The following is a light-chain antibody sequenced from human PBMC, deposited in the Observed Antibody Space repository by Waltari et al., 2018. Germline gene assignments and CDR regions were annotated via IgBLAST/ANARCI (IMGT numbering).Light chain of an antibody. CDR3: QQYHSTPFT. Sequence: DIVMTQSPDSLAVSLGERATINCKSSQSLSYSSNNKIYLAWYQQRPGQPPKLLIYWTSTRESGVPDRFSGSGSGTDFTLTISSLQAEDVAVYYCQQYHSTPFTFGPGTKVDIK. CDR2: WTS. V-gene: IGKV4-1*01. CDR1: QSLSYSSNNKIY. J-gene: IGKJ3*01.